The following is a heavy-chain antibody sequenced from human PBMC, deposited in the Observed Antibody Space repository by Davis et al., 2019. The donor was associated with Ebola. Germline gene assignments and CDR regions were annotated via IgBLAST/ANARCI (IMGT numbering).Heavy chain of an antibody. CDR2: IYYSGST. J-gene: IGHJ6*02. CDR1: GGSISSNY. CDR3: ARGKSNQNYYYGMDV. Sequence: SETLSPTCTVLGGSISSNYWSGIRKPPGKGLEWIGSIYYSGSTNYNPSLKSRVSISVDTSKNQYSLKLSSVTAADTAVYYCARGKSNQNYYYGMDVWGQGSTVTVSS. V-gene: IGHV4-59*01. D-gene: IGHD2/OR15-2a*01.